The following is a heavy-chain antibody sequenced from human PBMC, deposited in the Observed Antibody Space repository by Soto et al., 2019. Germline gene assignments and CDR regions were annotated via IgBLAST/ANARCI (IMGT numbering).Heavy chain of an antibody. D-gene: IGHD3-3*01. V-gene: IGHV4-39*07. Sequence: SETLSLTCTVSGGSISSSSYYWGWIRQPPGKGLEWIGNIYYSGSTNYNPSLKSRVTISVDTSKNQFSLKLSSVTAADTAVYYCARSGSPFGVVIFDYWGQGTLVTVSS. CDR2: IYYSGST. CDR1: GGSISSSSYY. CDR3: ARSGSPFGVVIFDY. J-gene: IGHJ4*02.